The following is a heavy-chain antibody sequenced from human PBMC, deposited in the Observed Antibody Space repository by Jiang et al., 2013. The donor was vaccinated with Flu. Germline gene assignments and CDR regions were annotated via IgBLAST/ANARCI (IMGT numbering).Heavy chain of an antibody. V-gene: IGHV3-21*01. J-gene: IGHJ6*02. CDR3: ARLILTGYQHAGGMDV. CDR1: GFTFSSYS. Sequence: QLLESGGGLVKPGGSLRLSCAASGFTFSSYSMNWVRQAPGKGLEWVSSISSSSSYIYYADSVKGRFTISRDNAKNSLYLQMNSPRAEDTAVYYCARLILTGYQHAGGMDVWGQGTTVTVSS. CDR2: ISSSSSYI. D-gene: IGHD3-9*01.